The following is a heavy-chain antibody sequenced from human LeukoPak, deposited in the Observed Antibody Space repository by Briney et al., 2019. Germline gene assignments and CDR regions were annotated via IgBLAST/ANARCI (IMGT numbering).Heavy chain of an antibody. CDR3: ASGGREYSSSSGFDY. D-gene: IGHD6-6*01. V-gene: IGHV1-18*01. Sequence: ASVKVSCKASGYTFTSYGISWVRQAPGQGLEWMGWISAYNGNTNYAQKLQGRVTMTTDTSTSTAYMELRSLRSDDTAVYYCASGGREYSSSSGFDYWGQGTLVTVSS. CDR1: GYTFTSYG. J-gene: IGHJ4*02. CDR2: ISAYNGNT.